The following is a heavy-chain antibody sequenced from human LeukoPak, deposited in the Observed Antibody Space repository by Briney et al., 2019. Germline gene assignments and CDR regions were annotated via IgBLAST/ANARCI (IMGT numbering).Heavy chain of an antibody. CDR3: ARRWVYDKRAFDA. Sequence: SETLSLTCTVSGGSISGTYYWSWIRQPPGKGLEWIGYIYSTGTTVSNPSLKSRVTISLDTSKNQFSLNLSSVTAADTAVYYCARRWVYDKRAFDAWGQGTMVTVSS. CDR2: IYSTGTT. D-gene: IGHD3-16*01. J-gene: IGHJ3*01. V-gene: IGHV4-59*08. CDR1: GGSISGTYY.